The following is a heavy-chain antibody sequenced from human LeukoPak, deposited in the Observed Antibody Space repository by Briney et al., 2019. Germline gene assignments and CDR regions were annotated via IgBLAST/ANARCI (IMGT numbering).Heavy chain of an antibody. CDR1: GYTLTSYG. J-gene: IGHJ4*02. D-gene: IGHD3-22*01. V-gene: IGHV1-18*01. CDR2: ISAYNGNT. CDR3: ARSQYYYDSSGYYLFDY. Sequence: ASVKVSCKASGYTLTSYGISWVRQAPGQGLEWMGWISAYNGNTNYAQKLQGRVTMTTDTSTSTAYMELRSLRSDDTAVYYCARSQYYYDSSGYYLFDYWGQGTLVTVSS.